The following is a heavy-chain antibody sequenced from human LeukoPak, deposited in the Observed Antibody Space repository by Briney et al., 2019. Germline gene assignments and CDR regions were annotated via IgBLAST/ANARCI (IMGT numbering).Heavy chain of an antibody. CDR3: ARDLNSGGSHPFDY. V-gene: IGHV4-59*01. J-gene: IGHJ4*02. Sequence: SETLSPTCTVSGGSISSYYWSWIRQPPGKGLEWIGYIYYSGSTNYNPSLKSRVTISVDTSKNQFSLKLSSVTAADTAVYYCARDLNSGGSHPFDYWGQGTLVTVSS. CDR1: GGSISSYY. D-gene: IGHD2-15*01. CDR2: IYYSGST.